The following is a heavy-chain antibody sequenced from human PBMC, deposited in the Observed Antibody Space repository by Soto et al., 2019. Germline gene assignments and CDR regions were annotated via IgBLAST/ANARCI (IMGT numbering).Heavy chain of an antibody. Sequence: PGGSLRLSCAGSGFSFSSYEMNWVRQAPGKGPEWVSYISSSGSDTYYADSVKARFTISRDNAQNSLYLQMTRLRAEDTAIYYCASLSGSYGFDPWGQGTLVTVSS. CDR3: ASLSGSYGFDP. V-gene: IGHV3-48*03. D-gene: IGHD1-26*01. CDR1: GFSFSSYE. CDR2: ISSSGSDT. J-gene: IGHJ5*02.